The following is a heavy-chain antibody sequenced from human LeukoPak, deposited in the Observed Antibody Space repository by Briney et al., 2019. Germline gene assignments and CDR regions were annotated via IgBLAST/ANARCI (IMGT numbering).Heavy chain of an antibody. Sequence: PGGSLRLSCAASGFTFSDYYMSWIRQAPGKGLEWVSYISSSGSTIYYADSVKGRFTISRDNAKNTLYPQMNSLRVEDTAVYYCVCLGLGGLSLDWGQGTLVTVSS. D-gene: IGHD3-16*01. CDR1: GFTFSDYY. V-gene: IGHV3-11*04. CDR2: ISSSGSTI. J-gene: IGHJ4*02. CDR3: VCLGLGGLSLD.